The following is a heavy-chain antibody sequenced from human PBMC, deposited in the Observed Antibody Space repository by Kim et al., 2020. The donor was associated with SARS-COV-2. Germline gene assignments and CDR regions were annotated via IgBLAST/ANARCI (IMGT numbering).Heavy chain of an antibody. CDR3: ASGYYDSSGILGDDY. V-gene: IGHV1-69*13. D-gene: IGHD3-22*01. J-gene: IGHJ4*02. CDR2: IIPIFGTA. CDR1: GGTFSSYA. Sequence: SVKVSCKASGGTFSSYAISWVRQAPGQGLEWMGGIIPIFGTANYAQKFQGRVTITADESTSTAYMELSSLRSEDTAVYYCASGYYDSSGILGDDYWGQGTLVTVSS.